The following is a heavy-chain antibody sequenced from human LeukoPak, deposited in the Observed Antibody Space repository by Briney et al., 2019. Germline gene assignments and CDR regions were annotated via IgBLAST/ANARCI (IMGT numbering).Heavy chain of an antibody. CDR1: GGSISSYY. J-gene: IGHJ4*02. D-gene: IGHD6-13*01. Sequence: PSETLSLTCTVSGGSISSYYWSWIRQPAGKGLEWIGRIYSSGSTNYNPSLKSRVTISVDTSKNQFSLKLSSVTAADTAVYYCARGTPLIAAAGTCYFDYWGQGTLVTVSS. CDR2: IYSSGST. V-gene: IGHV4-4*07. CDR3: ARGTPLIAAAGTCYFDY.